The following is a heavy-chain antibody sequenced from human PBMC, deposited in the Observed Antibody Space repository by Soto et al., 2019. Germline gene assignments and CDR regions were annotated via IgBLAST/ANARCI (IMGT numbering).Heavy chain of an antibody. Sequence: EVYLLESGGDVVQPGGSLRLSCAASGFTFNRYAMSWVRQAPGKGLEWVSSISGSGGSAYAADSVKGRVSISRDNSRITLYLQMDSLRAEDTAIYYCAKGMQVCTGDCYAGYFGMDVWGQGTTVTVSS. J-gene: IGHJ6*02. CDR3: AKGMQVCTGDCYAGYFGMDV. V-gene: IGHV3-23*01. CDR1: GFTFNRYA. CDR2: ISGSGGSA. D-gene: IGHD2-8*02.